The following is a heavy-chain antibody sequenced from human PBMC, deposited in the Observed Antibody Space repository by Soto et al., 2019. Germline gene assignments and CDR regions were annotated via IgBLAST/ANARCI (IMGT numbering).Heavy chain of an antibody. J-gene: IGHJ4*02. Sequence: QVQLVESGGGVVQPGRSLRLSCAASGFTFSSYAMHWVRQAPGKGLEWVAVISYDGSNKYYADSVKGRFTISRDNSKNTLYLQMNSLRAEDTAVYYCARLHDFWSAYLDSWGQGTLVTVSS. CDR1: GFTFSSYA. CDR2: ISYDGSNK. V-gene: IGHV3-30-3*01. CDR3: ARLHDFWSAYLDS. D-gene: IGHD3-3*01.